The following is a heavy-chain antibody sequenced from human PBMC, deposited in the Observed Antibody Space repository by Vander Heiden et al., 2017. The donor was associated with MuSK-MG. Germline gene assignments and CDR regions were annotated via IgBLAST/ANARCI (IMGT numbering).Heavy chain of an antibody. D-gene: IGHD1-26*01. V-gene: IGHV3-30-3*01. J-gene: IGHJ5*02. CDR1: GFTFGQYA. CDR3: ARDSGALRWFDP. Sequence: QVQLVESGGGVVQPGRSLRLSCAASGFTFGQYAIHWVRQAPGKGLEWVAVISYDENKRYYADSVKGRFTISRDNSKNTVYLQMNSLRVVDTAVYYCARDSGALRWFDPWGQGNLVTVSS. CDR2: ISYDENKR.